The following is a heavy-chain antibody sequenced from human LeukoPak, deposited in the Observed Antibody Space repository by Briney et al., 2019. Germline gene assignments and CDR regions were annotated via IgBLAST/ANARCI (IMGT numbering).Heavy chain of an antibody. CDR1: EFTFSNYW. Sequence: GSLRLSCAASEFTFSNYWMSWVGQAPGEGLERVAHTNQDGSKNYYVDSLKGRFTISRDNAKNSLYLQMNSLRAEDTAVYYCATTVPGYPDDYFDYWGQGTLVTVSS. CDR3: ATTVPGYPDDYFDY. V-gene: IGHV3-7*01. CDR2: TNQDGSKN. J-gene: IGHJ4*02. D-gene: IGHD3-9*01.